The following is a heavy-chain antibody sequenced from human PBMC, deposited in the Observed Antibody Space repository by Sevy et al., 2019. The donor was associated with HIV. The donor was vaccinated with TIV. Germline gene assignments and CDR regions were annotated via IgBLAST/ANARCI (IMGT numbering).Heavy chain of an antibody. V-gene: IGHV4-30-2*01. CDR1: GGSISSGGYS. D-gene: IGHD1-1*01. CDR2: ICHSGST. J-gene: IGHJ5*02. Sequence: SETLSLTCAVSGGSISSGGYSWSWIRQPPGKGLEWIGDICHSGSTYYNPSVKSRLTISVDRSKNQFSLNLSSVTAADTAVYYWARVATGTHHDIGFDPWGQGTLVTVSS. CDR3: ARVATGTHHDIGFDP.